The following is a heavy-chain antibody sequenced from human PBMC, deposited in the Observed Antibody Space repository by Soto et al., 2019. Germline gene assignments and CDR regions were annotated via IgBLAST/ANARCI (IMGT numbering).Heavy chain of an antibody. Sequence: GSLRLSCAVSGFNFSDYYMTWIRQAPGKGLEWISYISTNSRYIKYADSIKGRFTISRDNAKSSLYLQMNSLRAEDTAIYYCARGLGGSYFIAYWGQGTLVTVSS. J-gene: IGHJ4*02. CDR1: GFNFSDYY. CDR3: ARGLGGSYFIAY. V-gene: IGHV3-11*06. CDR2: ISTNSRYI. D-gene: IGHD3-10*01.